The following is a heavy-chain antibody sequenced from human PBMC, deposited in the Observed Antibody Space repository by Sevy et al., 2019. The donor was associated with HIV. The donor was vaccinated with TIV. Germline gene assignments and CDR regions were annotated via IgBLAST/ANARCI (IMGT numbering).Heavy chain of an antibody. CDR3: TRDFYSSSHFDY. CDR1: GFTFGDYA. D-gene: IGHD6-13*01. CDR2: IRSKAYGGTT. V-gene: IGHV3-49*03. J-gene: IGHJ4*02. Sequence: GGSLRLSCTASGFTFGDYAMSWFRQAPGKGLEWVGFIRSKAYGGTTEHAASVKGRFTISRDDSKSIAYLQMNSLKTEDTAVYYCTRDFYSSSHFDYWGQGTLVTVSS.